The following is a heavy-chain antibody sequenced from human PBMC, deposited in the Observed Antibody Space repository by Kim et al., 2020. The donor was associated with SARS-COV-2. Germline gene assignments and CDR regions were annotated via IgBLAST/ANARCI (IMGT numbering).Heavy chain of an antibody. Sequence: SETLSLTCSVSGGSISSSSHYWGWIRQPPGKGLEWIGSIYYSGSTYYNPSLKSRVTISVDTSKNQFSLKLSSVTTADTAVYYCGYYVSSGYQYYFDYWG. J-gene: IGHJ4*01. CDR3: GYYVSSGYQYYFDY. CDR2: IYYSGST. CDR1: GGSISSSSHY. D-gene: IGHD3-22*01. V-gene: IGHV4-39*01.